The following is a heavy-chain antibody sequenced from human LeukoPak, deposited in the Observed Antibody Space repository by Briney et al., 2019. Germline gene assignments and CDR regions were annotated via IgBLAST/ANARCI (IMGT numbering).Heavy chain of an antibody. J-gene: IGHJ4*02. V-gene: IGHV3-30*01. CDR2: ISYDGSNK. Sequence: GGSLRLSCAASGFTFSSYAMHWVRQAPGKGLEWVAVISYDGSNKYYADSVKGRFTISRDNSKNTLYLQMNSLRAEDTAVYYCARPLQLIAAAGPAFDYWGQGTLVTVPS. D-gene: IGHD6-13*01. CDR3: ARPLQLIAAAGPAFDY. CDR1: GFTFSSYA.